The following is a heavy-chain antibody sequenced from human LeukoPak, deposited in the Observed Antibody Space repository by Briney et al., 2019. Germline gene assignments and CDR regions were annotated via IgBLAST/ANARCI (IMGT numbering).Heavy chain of an antibody. V-gene: IGHV4-59*01. D-gene: IGHD3-22*01. Sequence: SETLSLTCTVSGGSISSYYWSWIRQPPGKGLEWIGYIYYSGSTNYNPSLKSRVTISVDRSKNQFSLNLTSVTAADTAVYYCARDAGSSGYYYYGDNWFDPWGQGTLVTVSS. CDR1: GGSISSYY. J-gene: IGHJ5*02. CDR2: IYYSGST. CDR3: ARDAGSSGYYYYGDNWFDP.